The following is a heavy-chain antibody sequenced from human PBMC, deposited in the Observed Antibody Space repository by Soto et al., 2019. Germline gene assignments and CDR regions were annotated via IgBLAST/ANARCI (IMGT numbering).Heavy chain of an antibody. CDR1: GFTFDDYA. CDR2: ISWNSGSI. D-gene: IGHD2-15*01. Sequence: EVQLVESGGGLVQPGRSLRLSCAASGFTFDDYAMHWVRQAPGKGLEWVSGISWNSGSIGYADSVKGRFTISRDNAKNALYLHMKSLRAEDTALYYRAKGHISGYCSGGSCYSYYYYMDVWGKGTTVTVAS. CDR3: AKGHISGYCSGGSCYSYYYYMDV. J-gene: IGHJ6*03. V-gene: IGHV3-9*01.